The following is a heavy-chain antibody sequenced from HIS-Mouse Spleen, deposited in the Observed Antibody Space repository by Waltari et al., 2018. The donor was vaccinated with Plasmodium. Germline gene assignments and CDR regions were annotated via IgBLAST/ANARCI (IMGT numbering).Heavy chain of an antibody. CDR1: GGSFSGYY. J-gene: IGHJ2*01. Sequence: QVQLQQWGAGLLKPSETLSLTCAVYGGSFSGYYWSWIRQPPGKGLEWIGEINHSGSTHYNPSLKSRVTISVDTSKNQVSLKLSSVTAADTAVYYCARVYHKTTHWYFDLWGRGTLVTVSS. CDR3: ARVYHKTTHWYFDL. V-gene: IGHV4-34*01. CDR2: INHSGST. D-gene: IGHD4-17*01.